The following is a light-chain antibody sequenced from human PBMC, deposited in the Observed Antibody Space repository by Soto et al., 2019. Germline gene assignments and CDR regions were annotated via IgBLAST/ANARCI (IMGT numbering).Light chain of an antibody. CDR3: KSYAGSNTYV. Sequence: QSALTQPASVSGSPGQSVTISCTGTSSDVGGYQFVSWFQQHPGKAPKFLISGVSNRPSGVSNRFSGSKSGNTASLTTSGLQAADEADYFCKSYAGSNTYVFGSGTKLTVL. CDR1: SSDVGGYQF. J-gene: IGLJ1*01. V-gene: IGLV2-14*01. CDR2: GVS.